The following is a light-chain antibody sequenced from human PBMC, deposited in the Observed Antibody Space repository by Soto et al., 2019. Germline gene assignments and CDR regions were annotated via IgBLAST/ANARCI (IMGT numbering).Light chain of an antibody. Sequence: EIVLTQSPGTLSLSPGERATLSCRASQSVTSNYLAWYQQKPGRAPRLLIYGASSRATGITDRFSGSGSGTDFTLTISRLEPEDFAVYSCQQYGSSPPTFGQGTKLEIK. V-gene: IGKV3-20*01. J-gene: IGKJ2*01. CDR3: QQYGSSPPT. CDR1: QSVTSNY. CDR2: GAS.